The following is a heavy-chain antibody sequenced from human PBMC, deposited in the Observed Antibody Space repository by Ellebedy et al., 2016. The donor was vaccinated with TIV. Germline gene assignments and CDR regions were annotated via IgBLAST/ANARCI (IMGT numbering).Heavy chain of an antibody. CDR3: AKDRGQLLVLWYFDY. Sequence: GESLKISXAASGFTFSSYGMHWVRQAPGKGLEWVAVMSYDGSVKYYTDSVKGRFTISRDNSKNTLFLQMNSLRSEDTAVYYCAKDRGQLLVLWYFDYWGQGTLVTVPS. CDR1: GFTFSSYG. V-gene: IGHV3-30*18. CDR2: MSYDGSVK. D-gene: IGHD3-16*01. J-gene: IGHJ4*02.